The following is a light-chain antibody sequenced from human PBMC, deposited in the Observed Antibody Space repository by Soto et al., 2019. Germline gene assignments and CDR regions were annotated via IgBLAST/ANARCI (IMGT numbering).Light chain of an antibody. V-gene: IGKV3-20*01. J-gene: IGKJ1*01. Sequence: PGERATLSCRASQSVISNYLAWFQQKPGQAPRLLIYEASSRATGIPDRFSGSGSGTDFTLTISRLEPEDFVVYYCPQYGISPRTFGQGTKVEI. CDR2: EAS. CDR1: QSVISNY. CDR3: PQYGISPRT.